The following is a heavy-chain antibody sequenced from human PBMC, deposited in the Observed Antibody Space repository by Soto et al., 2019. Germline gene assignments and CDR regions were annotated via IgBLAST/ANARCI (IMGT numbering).Heavy chain of an antibody. CDR3: ASDNPRSSGWDV. V-gene: IGHV3-48*02. J-gene: IGHJ6*02. CDR2: ISSSSSTI. Sequence: EVQLVESGGGLVQPGGSLRLSCEASGFTLSSYSMNWARQAPGQGLEWVSYISSSSSTIYYADSVKGRFTISRDNARNSPSLQMNSLTDEDTAVYYYASDNPRSSGWDVWGQGTTVTVSS. CDR1: GFTLSSYS.